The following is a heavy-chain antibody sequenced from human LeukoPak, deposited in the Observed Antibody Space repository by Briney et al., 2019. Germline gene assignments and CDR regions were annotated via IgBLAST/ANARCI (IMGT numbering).Heavy chain of an antibody. D-gene: IGHD1-26*01. Sequence: PGGSLRLSSAASGFTFSSYAMTWVRQAPGKGLEWVSAISDSGRSTYYADSVKGRFTISRDISKSTLYLQMNSLRAEDTALYSCAKGQKWELPLDFWGQGTLVTVSS. CDR2: ISDSGRST. CDR3: AKGQKWELPLDF. CDR1: GFTFSSYA. J-gene: IGHJ4*02. V-gene: IGHV3-23*01.